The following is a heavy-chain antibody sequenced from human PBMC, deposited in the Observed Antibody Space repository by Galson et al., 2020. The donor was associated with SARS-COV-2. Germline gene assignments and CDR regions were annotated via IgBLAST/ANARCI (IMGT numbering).Heavy chain of an antibody. CDR1: GGTFSSYA. J-gene: IGHJ5*02. V-gene: IGHV1-69*04. D-gene: IGHD5-12*01. CDR3: ARAISGYDYPSQFDP. Sequence: KISCKASGGTFSSYAISWVRQAPGQGLEWMGRIIPILGIANYAQKFQGRVTITADKSTSTAYMELSSLRSEDTAVYYCARAISGYDYPSQFDPWGQGTLVTVSS. CDR2: IIPILGIA.